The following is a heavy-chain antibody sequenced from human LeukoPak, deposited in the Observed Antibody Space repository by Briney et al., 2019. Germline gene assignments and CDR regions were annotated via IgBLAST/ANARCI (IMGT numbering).Heavy chain of an antibody. Sequence: GSLRLSCATSGFIFSNYAMSWVRQAPGKGLEWVSAISESGGETYHADSVKGRFTISRDTSKSTLYLQLNSLRAEDTAIYYCAKGIDSTGYYPFDYWGQGTLVTVSS. CDR1: GFIFSNYA. CDR3: AKGIDSTGYYPFDY. V-gene: IGHV3-23*01. J-gene: IGHJ4*02. D-gene: IGHD3-22*01. CDR2: ISESGGET.